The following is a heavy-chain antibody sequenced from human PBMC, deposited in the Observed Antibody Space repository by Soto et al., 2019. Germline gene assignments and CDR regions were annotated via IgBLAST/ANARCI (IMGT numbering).Heavy chain of an antibody. J-gene: IGHJ4*02. CDR3: ARGEGNTISVIVN. D-gene: IGHD3-22*01. V-gene: IGHV4-4*02. CDR2: IYHSGST. CDR1: GGSISSGNW. Sequence: QVQLQESGPGLVKASGTLSLTCAVSGGSISSGNWWTWVRQPPGQGLEWLGEIYHSGSTNYNPSLKTRVTLSGDKTKNQFALRLRSLTAADTAMYYCARGEGNTISVIVNWGQGTLVTVSS.